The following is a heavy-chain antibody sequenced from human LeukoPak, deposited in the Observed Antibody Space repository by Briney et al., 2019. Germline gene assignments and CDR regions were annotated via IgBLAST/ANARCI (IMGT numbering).Heavy chain of an antibody. CDR1: GYTFTGPY. D-gene: IGHD2-8*01. J-gene: IGHJ4*02. Sequence: ASVKVSCKASGYTFTGPYIHWMRQAPGQGLEWMAWINPNSGGTKYAQKFQGRVTVARDTSPSTASMELSGLSADDTATYYCARVEYCTKGVCINFDLWGQGTLVAVSS. CDR2: INPNSGGT. V-gene: IGHV1-2*02. CDR3: ARVEYCTKGVCINFDL.